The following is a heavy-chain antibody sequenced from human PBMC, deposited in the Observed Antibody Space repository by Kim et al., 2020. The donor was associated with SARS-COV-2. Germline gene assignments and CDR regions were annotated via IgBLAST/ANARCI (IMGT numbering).Heavy chain of an antibody. CDR2: VSYDGSYE. Sequence: GGSLRLSCAASGFRFSNFGIHWVRQAPGKGLEWVARVSYDGSYENYGDSVRGRFTISRDNSKNTLYLQMDSLRAEDTAVYYCATERYYTGSGSYCFDFWG. V-gene: IGHV3-30*03. CDR3: ATERYYTGSGSYCFDF. J-gene: IGHJ4*01. CDR1: GFRFSNFG. D-gene: IGHD3-10*01.